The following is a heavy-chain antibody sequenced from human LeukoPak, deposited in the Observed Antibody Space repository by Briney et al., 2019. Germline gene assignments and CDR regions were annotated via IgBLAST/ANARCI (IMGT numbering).Heavy chain of an antibody. V-gene: IGHV1-18*01. J-gene: IGHJ4*02. CDR2: ISAYTGNT. Sequence: ASVKVSCKASGYPFTSYGITWVRQAPGQGPEWMGWISAYTGNTNYAQKFQGRVSMTTGTSTTTAYMELRSLRSDDTAVYYCARSYSSSSNIDYWGQGTLVTVSS. CDR3: ARSYSSSSNIDY. CDR1: GYPFTSYG. D-gene: IGHD6-6*01.